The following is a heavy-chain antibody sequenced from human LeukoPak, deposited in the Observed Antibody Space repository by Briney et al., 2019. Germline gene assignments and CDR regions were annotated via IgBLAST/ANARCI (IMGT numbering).Heavy chain of an antibody. Sequence: PGGSLRLSCAASGFTFSSYGMHWVRQAPGKGLEWVAVIRYDGSNKYYADSVKGRFTISRDNAKNSLYLQMNSLRAEDMALYYCAKDKYGDLDAGTSYMDVWGKGTTVTVSS. CDR1: GFTFSSYG. CDR2: IRYDGSNK. J-gene: IGHJ6*03. V-gene: IGHV3-30*02. CDR3: AKDKYGDLDAGTSYMDV. D-gene: IGHD4-17*01.